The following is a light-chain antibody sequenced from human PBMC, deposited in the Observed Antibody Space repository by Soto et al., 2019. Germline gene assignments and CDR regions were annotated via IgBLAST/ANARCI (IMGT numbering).Light chain of an antibody. Sequence: EVVLTQSPGTVSLSPGERATLSCRASQSVTSNYLAWYQQKPGQAHRLLIYAASSRATGILARFSGSGSGTVFTLRISRLVPEDFAVYYGQDYGGSVTWSFGRGTKVEIK. CDR1: QSVTSNY. CDR2: AAS. J-gene: IGKJ1*01. CDR3: QDYGGSVTWS. V-gene: IGKV3-20*01.